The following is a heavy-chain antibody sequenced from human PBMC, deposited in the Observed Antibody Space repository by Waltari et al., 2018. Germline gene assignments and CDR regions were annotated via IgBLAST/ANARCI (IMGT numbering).Heavy chain of an antibody. V-gene: IGHV1-69*04. CDR1: GGTFSSYA. CDR3: ARDRNYYDSSGYPFDY. Sequence: QVQLVQSGAEVKKPGSSVKVSCKASGGTFSSYATSWVRQAPGQGLEWMGGIIPILGIANYAQKFQGRVTITADESTSTAYMELSSLRSEDTAVYYCARDRNYYDSSGYPFDYWGQGTLVTVSS. J-gene: IGHJ4*02. D-gene: IGHD3-22*01. CDR2: IIPILGIA.